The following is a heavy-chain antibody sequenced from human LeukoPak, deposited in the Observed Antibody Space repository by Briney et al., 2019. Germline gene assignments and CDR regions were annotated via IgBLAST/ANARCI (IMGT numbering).Heavy chain of an antibody. CDR1: GFTFSTYW. Sequence: TGGSLRLSCAAPGFTFSTYWMSWVRQAPGKGLEWVANIKQDGSGKFYVDSVKGRFTISRDNAKNSMYLQMNSLRAEDTAVYYCARVLPVASRDYWGQGTLVTVSS. V-gene: IGHV3-7*01. CDR3: ARVLPVASRDY. D-gene: IGHD2-2*01. CDR2: IKQDGSGK. J-gene: IGHJ4*02.